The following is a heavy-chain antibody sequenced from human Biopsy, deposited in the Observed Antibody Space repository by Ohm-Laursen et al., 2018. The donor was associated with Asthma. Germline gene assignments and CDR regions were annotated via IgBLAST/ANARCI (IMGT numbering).Heavy chain of an antibody. CDR1: GDSLSNGGYY. CDR2: MYYSGTT. CDR3: ARGVEYDYDSSGYYFDY. V-gene: IGHV4-31*03. J-gene: IGHJ4*02. D-gene: IGHD3-22*01. Sequence: TLSLTCTVSGDSLSNGGYYWSWIRQHPGKGLEWIGYMYYSGTTYSNPSVNSRVAILVDTSKNQFSLKVNSVTAADTAVYYCARGVEYDYDSSGYYFDYWGQGTLVAVSS.